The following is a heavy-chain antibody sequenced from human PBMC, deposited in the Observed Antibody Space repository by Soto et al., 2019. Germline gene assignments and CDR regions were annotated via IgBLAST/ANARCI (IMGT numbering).Heavy chain of an antibody. CDR3: ARDMYYYGSGSYVNYYGMDV. D-gene: IGHD3-10*01. CDR1: GYTFTSYA. V-gene: IGHV1-3*01. J-gene: IGHJ6*02. Sequence: GASVKVSCKASGYTFTSYAMHWVRQAPGQRLEWMGWINAGNGNTKYSQKFQGRVTITRDTSASTAYMELSSLRSEDTAVYYCARDMYYYGSGSYVNYYGMDVSCPGTTGTLSS. CDR2: INAGNGNT.